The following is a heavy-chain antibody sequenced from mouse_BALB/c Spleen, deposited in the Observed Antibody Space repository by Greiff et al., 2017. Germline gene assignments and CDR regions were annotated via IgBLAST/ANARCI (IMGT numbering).Heavy chain of an antibody. CDR1: GFNIKDYY. CDR2: IDPENGNT. Sequence: EVQLQQSGAELVRPGALVKLSCKASGFNIKDYYMHWVKQRPEQGLEWIGWIDPENGNTIYDPKFQGKASITADTSSNTAYLQLSSLTSEDTAVYYCARSDSSNYYAMDYWGQGTSVTVSS. CDR3: ARSDSSNYYAMDY. D-gene: IGHD1-1*01. V-gene: IGHV14-1*02. J-gene: IGHJ4*01.